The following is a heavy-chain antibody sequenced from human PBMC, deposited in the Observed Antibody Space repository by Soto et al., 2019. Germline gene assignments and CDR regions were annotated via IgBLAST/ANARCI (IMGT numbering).Heavy chain of an antibody. D-gene: IGHD2-21*02. Sequence: QIQLQESGPGLVRPSQTLSLTCTVSGGSLNSEHYHWTWIRQAPGKGLEWIGYIHYTGSVRYNPSLQSRITMSVDTSKILFSLNLSSVTAADTAVYFCIREDDGGDRDYYGLDVWGQGTMVTVSS. CDR2: IHYTGSV. V-gene: IGHV4-30-4*01. J-gene: IGHJ6*02. CDR1: GGSLNSEHYH. CDR3: IREDDGGDRDYYGLDV.